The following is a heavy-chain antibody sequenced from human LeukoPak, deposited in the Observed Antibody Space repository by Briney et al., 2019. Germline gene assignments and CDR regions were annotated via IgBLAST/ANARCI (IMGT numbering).Heavy chain of an antibody. V-gene: IGHV4-34*01. D-gene: IGHD5-18*01. Sequence: SETLSLTCAVYGGSFSGYYWSWIRQPPGKGLEWIGEINHSGSTNYNPSLKSQVTISVDTSKNQFSLKLSSVTAADTAVYYCARYSYGLGDYWGQGTLVTVSS. CDR2: INHSGST. CDR1: GGSFSGYY. J-gene: IGHJ4*02. CDR3: ARYSYGLGDY.